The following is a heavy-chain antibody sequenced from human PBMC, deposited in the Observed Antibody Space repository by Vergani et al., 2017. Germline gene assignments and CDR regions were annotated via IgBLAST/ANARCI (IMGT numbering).Heavy chain of an antibody. CDR2: LTGGGGST. J-gene: IGHJ5*01. Sequence: EVQLLESGGSLKQPGGSVRLSCAASGFTFSTYAMHWVRQAPGKGLEWVSALTGGGGSTYYADSFKGRFIISRDNSRDTLYLQMNSLRPEDTATYYCVKEAGSYENLFDSGGQGTLVTVSS. D-gene: IGHD1-26*01. CDR3: VKEAGSYENLFDS. V-gene: IGHV3-23*01. CDR1: GFTFSTYA.